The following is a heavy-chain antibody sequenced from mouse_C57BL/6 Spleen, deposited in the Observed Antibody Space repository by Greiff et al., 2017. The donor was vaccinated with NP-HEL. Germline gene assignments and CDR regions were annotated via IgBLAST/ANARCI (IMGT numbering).Heavy chain of an antibody. D-gene: IGHD2-4*01. CDR1: GYTFTDHT. Sequence: VKLQESDAELVKPGASVKISCKVSGYTFTDHTIHWMKQRPEQGLEWIGYIYPRDGSTKYNEKFKGKATLTADKSSSTAYMQLNSLTSEDSAVYFCARDGYYDYDVTGTWFAYWGQGTLVTVSA. J-gene: IGHJ3*01. V-gene: IGHV1-78*01. CDR3: ARDGYYDYDVTGTWFAY. CDR2: IYPRDGST.